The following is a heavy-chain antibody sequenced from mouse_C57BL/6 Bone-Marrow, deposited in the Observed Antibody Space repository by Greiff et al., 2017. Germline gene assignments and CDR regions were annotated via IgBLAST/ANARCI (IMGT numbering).Heavy chain of an antibody. V-gene: IGHV8-8*01. CDR3: ARPYYYGSSLYFDY. CDR1: GFSLSTFGMG. Sequence: QVTLKESGPGILQPSQTLSLTCSFSGFSLSTFGMGVGWIRQPSGKGLEWLAHIWWDDDKYYNPALKSRLTISKDTSKNQVFLKIANVDTADTATYYCARPYYYGSSLYFDYWGQGTTLTVSS. CDR2: IWWDDDK. J-gene: IGHJ2*01. D-gene: IGHD1-1*01.